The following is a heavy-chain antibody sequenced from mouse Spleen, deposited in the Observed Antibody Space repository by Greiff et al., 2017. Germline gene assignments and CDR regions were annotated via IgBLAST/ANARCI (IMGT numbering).Heavy chain of an antibody. CDR1: GYSFTGYY. CDR3: ARGGLGLLYAMDY. V-gene: IGHV1-42*01. CDR2: INPSTGGT. J-gene: IGHJ4*01. D-gene: IGHD3-1*01. Sequence: EVQLQQSGPELVKPGASVKISCKASGYSFTGYYMNWVKQSPEKSLEWIGEINPSTGGTTYNQKFKAKATLTVDKSSSTAYMQLKSLTSEDSAVYYCARGGLGLLYAMDYWGQGTSVTVSS.